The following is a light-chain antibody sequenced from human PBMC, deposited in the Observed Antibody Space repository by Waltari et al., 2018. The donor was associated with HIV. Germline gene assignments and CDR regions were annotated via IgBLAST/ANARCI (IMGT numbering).Light chain of an antibody. CDR1: QNFNSTY. CDR3: QQYAKSPYT. J-gene: IGKJ2*01. V-gene: IGKV3-20*01. Sequence: EIVLSQSPGTLSLSPGERSTLYCRASQNFNSTYLAWSQHILGQAPRLLIYDSSTRATGIPDRFSGSGSGTDFTLTISRLEAEDFGVYYCQQYAKSPYTFGQGTKLEIK. CDR2: DSS.